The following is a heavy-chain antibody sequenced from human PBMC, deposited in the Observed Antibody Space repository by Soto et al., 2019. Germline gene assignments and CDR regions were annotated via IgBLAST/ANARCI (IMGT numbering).Heavy chain of an antibody. Sequence: QVQLVQSGADVKKPGASVKVSCKASGYTFTTYGITWVRQAPGQGLEWMGWITTYNGNTNYAQKLQGRVTITTDTSTSTAYMELRSMRSDVTAVYYCARGDWYFDLWGRGTLVTVSS. CDR1: GYTFTTYG. J-gene: IGHJ2*01. CDR3: ARGDWYFDL. V-gene: IGHV1-18*01. CDR2: ITTYNGNT.